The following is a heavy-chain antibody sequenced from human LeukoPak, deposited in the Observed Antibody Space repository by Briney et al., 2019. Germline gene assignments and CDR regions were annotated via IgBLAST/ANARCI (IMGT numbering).Heavy chain of an antibody. CDR1: GFTFSDHY. J-gene: IGHJ4*02. D-gene: IGHD4-23*01. CDR3: ARGDYGGDYFDY. CDR2: ISSGSTST. Sequence: PGGSLRLSCEVSGFTFSDHYMSLIRQAPGKRREGVSYISSGSTSTNYADSVEGRFTISRDNAKNSLYLQMNSLRAEDTAVYYCARGDYGGDYFDYWGQGTQVSVSS. V-gene: IGHV3-11*05.